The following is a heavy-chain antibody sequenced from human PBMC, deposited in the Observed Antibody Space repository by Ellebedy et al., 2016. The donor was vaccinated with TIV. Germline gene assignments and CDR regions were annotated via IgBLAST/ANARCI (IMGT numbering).Heavy chain of an antibody. Sequence: PGGSLRLSCVASGFTFNSFAMSWVRQAPGKGLEWVSTISNSGESTNNADSGKGRFTISRDNSKNTLYRQMNGLRAEDTAVYYCAKDRIVGARKFDDWGQGTLVTVSS. CDR3: AKDRIVGARKFDD. D-gene: IGHD1-26*01. CDR2: ISNSGEST. J-gene: IGHJ4*02. CDR1: GFTFNSFA. V-gene: IGHV3-23*01.